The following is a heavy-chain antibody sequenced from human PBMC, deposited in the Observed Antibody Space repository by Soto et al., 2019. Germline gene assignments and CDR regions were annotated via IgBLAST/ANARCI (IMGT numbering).Heavy chain of an antibody. V-gene: IGHV1-18*01. J-gene: IGHJ4*02. D-gene: IGHD6-13*01. CDR3: ARDRAPGGGDPIAAAGIDY. Sequence: GASVKVSCKASGGTFSSYAISWVRQAPGQGLEWMGGISAYNGNTNYAQKLQGRVTMTTDTSTSTAYMELRSLRSDDTAVYYCARDRAPGGGDPIAAAGIDYWGQGTLVTV. CDR2: ISAYNGNT. CDR1: GGTFSSYA.